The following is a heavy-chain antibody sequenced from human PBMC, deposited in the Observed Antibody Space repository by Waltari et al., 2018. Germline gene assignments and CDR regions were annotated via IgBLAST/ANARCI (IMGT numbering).Heavy chain of an antibody. D-gene: IGHD3-22*01. J-gene: IGHJ6*02. CDR3: AREIYYDSNHLDYYYGMDV. CDR2: INPGGGST. V-gene: IGHV1-46*01. Sequence: QVQLVQSGAEVKKPGASVKVSCKASGYTFTSYYMHWVRQAPGQGLEWMGIINPGGGSTSYAQKFQGRVTMTRDTSTSTVYMELSSLRSEDTAVYYCAREIYYDSNHLDYYYGMDVWGQGTTVTVSS. CDR1: GYTFTSYY.